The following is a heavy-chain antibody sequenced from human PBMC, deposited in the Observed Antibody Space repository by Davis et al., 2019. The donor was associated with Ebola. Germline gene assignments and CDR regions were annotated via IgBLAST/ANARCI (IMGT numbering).Heavy chain of an antibody. V-gene: IGHV3-7*01. Sequence: PGGSLRLSCAVSGLTFNWMSWVRQAPGKGLEVVANINHDGSETYFVDSVRGRFTVSRDNAKNSLFLQMNRLTAEDTALYYCATGAAAGNKYYFDFWGQGTLVTVSS. CDR1: GLTFNW. D-gene: IGHD6-13*01. J-gene: IGHJ4*02. CDR3: ATGAAAGNKYYFDF. CDR2: INHDGSET.